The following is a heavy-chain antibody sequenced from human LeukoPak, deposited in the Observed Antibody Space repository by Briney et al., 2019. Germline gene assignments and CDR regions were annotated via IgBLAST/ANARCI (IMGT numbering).Heavy chain of an antibody. V-gene: IGHV4-59*02. D-gene: IGHD5-12*01. CDR3: ARHARGYSFGARFDP. J-gene: IGHJ5*02. CDR1: GGSVNSSY. CDR2: ISNSGST. Sequence: SETLSLTCTVSGGSVNSSYWSWVRQPPAKGLEWIGFISNSGSTNYSPSFTRRLTMSVDTSKNQVSLRLTSVTAADTAVYYCARHARGYSFGARFDPWGQGVLVTVSS.